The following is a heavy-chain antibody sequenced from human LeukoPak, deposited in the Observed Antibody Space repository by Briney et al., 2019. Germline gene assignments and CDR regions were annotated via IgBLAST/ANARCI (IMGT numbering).Heavy chain of an antibody. Sequence: SETLSLTCAVYGGSFSGYYWSWIRQPPGKGLEWIGEIDHSGSTNYNPSLKSRVTISVDTSKNQFFLKLSSVTAADTAVYYCARYIVVVPAGGMDVWGQGTTVTVSS. D-gene: IGHD2-2*01. J-gene: IGHJ6*02. CDR3: ARYIVVVPAGGMDV. CDR2: IDHSGST. CDR1: GGSFSGYY. V-gene: IGHV4-34*01.